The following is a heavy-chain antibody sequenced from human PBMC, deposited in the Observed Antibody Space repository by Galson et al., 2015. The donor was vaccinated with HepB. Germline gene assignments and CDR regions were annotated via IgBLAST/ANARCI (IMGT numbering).Heavy chain of an antibody. CDR1: DFSVSTNY. J-gene: IGHJ3*02. CDR3: AGGGMSSSRGAFDI. Sequence: RLSCAVSDFSVSTNYMTWVRQAPGKGLEWVSVIYSGGSTYYADSVRGRFTISRHSSKKTLFLQMNSLRHEDTAIYYCAGGGMSSSRGAFDIWGQGTKVTVSS. V-gene: IGHV3-53*04. D-gene: IGHD2-2*01. CDR2: IYSGGST.